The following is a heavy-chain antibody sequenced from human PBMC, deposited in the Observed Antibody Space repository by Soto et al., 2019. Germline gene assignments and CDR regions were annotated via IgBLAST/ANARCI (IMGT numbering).Heavy chain of an antibody. D-gene: IGHD6-13*01. CDR2: ISYDVSNK. J-gene: IGHJ4*02. CDR1: GFTFSSYA. Sequence: QVQLVESWGGVVQPGMSLRLSCAASGFTFSSYAMHWVRQAPGKGLELLAVISYDVSNKYYADSVKCRFTISRDNSKNTLYLQMNSLRAEDTAVYYCARDDGGYSSSWVIDYWGQGPLVTVSS. V-gene: IGHV3-30-3*01. CDR3: ARDDGGYSSSWVIDY.